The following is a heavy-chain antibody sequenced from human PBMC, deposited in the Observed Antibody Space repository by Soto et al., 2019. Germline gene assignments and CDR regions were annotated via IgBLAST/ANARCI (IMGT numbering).Heavy chain of an antibody. V-gene: IGHV4-39*01. CDR2: IYYSGST. J-gene: IGHJ5*02. D-gene: IGHD4-17*01. CDR3: ATEPTVTPNWFDP. CDR1: GGSISSSSYY. Sequence: SETLSLTCTVSGGSISSSSYYWGWIRQPPGKGLEWIGSIYYSGSTYYNPSLKSRVTISVDTSKNQFSLKLSSVTAADTAVYYCATEPTVTPNWFDPWGQGNLVTVSS.